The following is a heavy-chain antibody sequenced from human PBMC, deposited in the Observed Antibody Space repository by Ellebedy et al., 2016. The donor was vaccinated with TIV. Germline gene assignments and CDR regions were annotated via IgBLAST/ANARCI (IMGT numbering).Heavy chain of an antibody. CDR1: GGSINGFF. V-gene: IGHV4-59*12. D-gene: IGHD1-14*01. J-gene: IGHJ4*02. CDR3: AKARDRSFDQ. CDR2: VFYTVNT. Sequence: MPSETLSLTCTVSGGSINGFFCSWIRQAPGRGLEWLGYVFYTVNTYYNPSLRSRVAMSVDTSKNQFSLGLTSVTAADTAVYYCAKARDRSFDQWGQGTLVTVSS.